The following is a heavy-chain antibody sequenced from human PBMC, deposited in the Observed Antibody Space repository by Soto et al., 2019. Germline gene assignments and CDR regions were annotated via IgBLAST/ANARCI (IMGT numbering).Heavy chain of an antibody. CDR1: GFTFSSYA. CDR2: ISYDGSNK. V-gene: IGHV3-30-3*01. J-gene: IGHJ4*02. Sequence: PGGSLRLSCAASGFTFSSYAMHWVRQAPGKGLEWVAVISYDGSNKYYADSVKGRFTISRDNSKNTLYLQMNSLRAEDTAVYYCARARYIAMVVDYWSQGTLVTVSS. CDR3: ARARYIAMVVDY. D-gene: IGHD5-18*01.